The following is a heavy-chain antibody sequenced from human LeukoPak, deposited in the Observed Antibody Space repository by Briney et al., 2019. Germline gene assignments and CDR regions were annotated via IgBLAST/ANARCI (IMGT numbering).Heavy chain of an antibody. CDR1: GFTFSDYY. D-gene: IGHD1-26*01. V-gene: IGHV3-11*06. CDR2: ISSSGSYT. CDR3: ARLKYGSPQH. J-gene: IGHJ1*01. Sequence: GGSLRLSCAASGFTFSDYYMSWIRQAPGKGLEWVSYISSSGSYTIYADSVKCRFTISRDNAKNSLYLQMNSLRAEDTAVYYCARLKYGSPQHWGQGTLVTVSS.